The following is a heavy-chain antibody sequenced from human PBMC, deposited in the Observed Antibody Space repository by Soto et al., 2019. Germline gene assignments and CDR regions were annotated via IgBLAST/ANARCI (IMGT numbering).Heavy chain of an antibody. CDR1: GFTFISYA. J-gene: IGHJ4*02. V-gene: IGHV3-23*01. Sequence: PGGCLRLSCAASGFTFISYAMSWVRQAAGRGREWVSAMSGSGGSTYYADPVKGRFTISRDNSKNTLYLQMNRLRPDDTPVSYCAKGEDYYGSVDYWGQGTLVTVSS. D-gene: IGHD3-10*01. CDR2: MSGSGGST. CDR3: AKGEDYYGSVDY.